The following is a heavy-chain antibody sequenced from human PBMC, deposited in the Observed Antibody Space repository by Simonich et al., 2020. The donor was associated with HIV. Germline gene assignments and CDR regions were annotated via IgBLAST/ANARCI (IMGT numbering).Heavy chain of an antibody. CDR1: GGSFSGYY. J-gene: IGHJ4*02. CDR2: INHSGIA. Sequence: QVQLQQWGAGLLKPSETLSLTCAVYGGSFSGYYWSWLRQPPGKGLEWIGEINHSGIANNKSALNSRATISVDKSKNQFALNLSSVTAADTAIYYGARRDRELILYFDYWGQGNLVTVSS. D-gene: IGHD3-3*01. CDR3: ARRDRELILYFDY. V-gene: IGHV4-34*04.